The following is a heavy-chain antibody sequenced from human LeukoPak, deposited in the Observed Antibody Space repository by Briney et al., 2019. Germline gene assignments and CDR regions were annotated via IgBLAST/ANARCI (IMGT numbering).Heavy chain of an antibody. CDR3: ALSRYCSSTSCYPYYYYYMDV. CDR1: GGTFSSYA. J-gene: IGHJ6*03. Sequence: ASVKVSCKASGGTFSSYAISWVRQAPGQGLEWMGRIIPILGIANYAQKFQGRVTITADKSTSTAYMELSSLRSEDTAVYYCALSRYCSSTSCYPYYYYYMDVWGKGTTVTVSS. V-gene: IGHV1-69*04. CDR2: IIPILGIA. D-gene: IGHD2-2*01.